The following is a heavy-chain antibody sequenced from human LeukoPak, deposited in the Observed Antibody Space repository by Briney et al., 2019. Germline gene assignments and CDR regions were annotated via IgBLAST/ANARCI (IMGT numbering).Heavy chain of an antibody. CDR2: ISYDGSNK. J-gene: IGHJ4*02. V-gene: IGHV3-30*18. D-gene: IGHD1-26*01. Sequence: GGSLRLSCAASGFTFSSYGMHWVRQAPGKGLEWVAVISYDGSNKYYADSVKGRFTISRDNSKNTLYLQMNSLRAEDTAMYYCAKDPSVVGATRDYWGQGTLVTVSS. CDR1: GFTFSSYG. CDR3: AKDPSVVGATRDY.